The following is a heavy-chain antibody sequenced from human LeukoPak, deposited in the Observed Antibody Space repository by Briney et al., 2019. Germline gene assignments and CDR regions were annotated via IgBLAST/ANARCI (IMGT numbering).Heavy chain of an antibody. Sequence: PGGSLRLSCAAPGFTFSSYGINWVRQAPGKGLEWVSSIDVGSYAYYANSVKGRFTISRDNAKNSLYLQMNSLRVEDTAVYYCATEGIVGGGAHFDYWGQGTLVTVSS. D-gene: IGHD1-26*01. CDR1: GFTFSSYG. J-gene: IGHJ4*02. CDR2: IDVGSYA. CDR3: ATEGIVGGGAHFDY. V-gene: IGHV3-21*01.